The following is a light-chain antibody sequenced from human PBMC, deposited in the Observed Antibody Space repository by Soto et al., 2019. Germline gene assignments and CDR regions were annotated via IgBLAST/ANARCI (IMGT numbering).Light chain of an antibody. Sequence: VLTQSPATLSLSPGERATLSCRASENVRTFVDWYQQKPGQAPRLLIYGASNRATDIPVRFSGSGSGTDFTLTISSLEPEDFAVYYCHQRQYWPPITFGQGTRLEI. CDR1: ENVRTF. J-gene: IGKJ5*01. CDR2: GAS. V-gene: IGKV3-11*01. CDR3: HQRQYWPPIT.